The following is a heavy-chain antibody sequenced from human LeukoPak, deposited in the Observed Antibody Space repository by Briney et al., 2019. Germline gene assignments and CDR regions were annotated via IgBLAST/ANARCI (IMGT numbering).Heavy chain of an antibody. D-gene: IGHD2-2*01. V-gene: IGHV3-49*03. CDR3: TRDLLNIVVVPAAINY. CDR2: IRSKAYGGTT. Sequence: PGGSLRLSCTASGFTFGDYAMSWFRQAPGKGLEWVGFIRSKAYGGTTEYAASVKGRFTISRDDSKSIAYLQMNSLKTEDTAVYYCTRDLLNIVVVPAAINYWGQGTLVTVSS. J-gene: IGHJ4*02. CDR1: GFTFGDYA.